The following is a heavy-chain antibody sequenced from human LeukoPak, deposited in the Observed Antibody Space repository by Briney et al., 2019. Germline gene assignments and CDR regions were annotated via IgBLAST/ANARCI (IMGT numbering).Heavy chain of an antibody. CDR2: IYRGGDT. J-gene: IGHJ4*02. CDR1: GGSISSYY. V-gene: IGHV3-53*01. D-gene: IGHD1-14*01. Sequence: ETLSLTCTVSGGSISSYYWSWIRQPPGKGLEWVSVIYRGGDTYYADSVKGRFTISRDNSKNTLYLQMNSLRAEDTAVYYCARGEGGILATPEDYWGQGTLVTVSS. CDR3: ARGEGGILATPEDY.